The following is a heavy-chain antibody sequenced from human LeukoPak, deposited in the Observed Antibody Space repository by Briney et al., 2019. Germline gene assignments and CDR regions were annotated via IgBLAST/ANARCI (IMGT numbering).Heavy chain of an antibody. CDR2: IYHSGST. CDR1: GGSISSSNW. CDR3: ARAPPGAAAMGGWFDP. V-gene: IGHV4-4*02. Sequence: SGTLSLTCAVSGGSISSSNWWSWVRQPPGRGLEWIGEIYHSGSTNYNPSLKSRVTISVDKSKNQFSLKLSSVTAADTAVYYCARAPPGAAAMGGWFDPWGQGTLVTVSS. D-gene: IGHD2-2*01. J-gene: IGHJ5*02.